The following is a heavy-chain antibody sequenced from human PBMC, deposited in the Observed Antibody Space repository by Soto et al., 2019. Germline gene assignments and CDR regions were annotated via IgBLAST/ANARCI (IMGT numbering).Heavy chain of an antibody. CDR3: AKTAIVVVVAATPDPPSFVY. V-gene: IGHV4-39*01. J-gene: IGHJ4*02. CDR2: IYYSGST. CDR1: GGSISSSSYY. D-gene: IGHD2-15*01. Sequence: SETLSLTCTVSGGSISSSSYYWGWIRQPPGKGLEWIGSIYYSGSTYYNPSLKSRVTISVDTSKNQFSLKLSSVTAADTAVYYCAKTAIVVVVAATPDPPSFVYWGQGTLVTVSS.